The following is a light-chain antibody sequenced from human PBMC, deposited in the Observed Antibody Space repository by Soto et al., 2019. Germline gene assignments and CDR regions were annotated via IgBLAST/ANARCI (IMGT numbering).Light chain of an antibody. CDR1: QSVSSSY. V-gene: IGKV3-20*01. CDR3: QQYGSSREFT. J-gene: IGKJ3*01. CDR2: GSS. Sequence: EIVLTQSPGTLSLSTGERATLSCRASQSVSSSYLAWYQQKPGQAPRLLIYGSSSRATGIPDRFSGSGSGTDFTLTISRLEPEDFAVYYCQQYGSSREFTFGPGTKVDIK.